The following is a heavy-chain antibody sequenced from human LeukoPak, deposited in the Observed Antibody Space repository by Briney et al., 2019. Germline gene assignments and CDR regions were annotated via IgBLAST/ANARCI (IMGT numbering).Heavy chain of an antibody. CDR2: IYTTGST. J-gene: IGHJ5*02. D-gene: IGHD3-22*01. CDR1: GGSISSYY. CDR3: ARSSSGFPRPTMIVVATVGFDP. V-gene: IGHV4-4*07. Sequence: SETLSLTCTVSGGSISSYYWSWIRQPAGKGLEWMGRIYTTGSTNYNPPLTRGVTMSVDTSKNQFSLKLSSVTAADTAVYYCARSSSGFPRPTMIVVATVGFDPWGQGTLVTVSS.